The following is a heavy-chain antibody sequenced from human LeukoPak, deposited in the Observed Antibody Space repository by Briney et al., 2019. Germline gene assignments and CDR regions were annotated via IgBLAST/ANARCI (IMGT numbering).Heavy chain of an antibody. J-gene: IGHJ4*02. CDR3: ASRVTANSVFDY. Sequence: ASVKVSCKASGYTFTSYYIHWVRQAPGQGLEWMGIINPSAGSTTFAQDFQGRVTMTRDMSTSTVYMELSNLRSEDTAIYYCASRVTANSVFDYWGQGTLVTVSS. CDR1: GYTFTSYY. CDR2: INPSAGST. V-gene: IGHV1-46*01. D-gene: IGHD2-21*02.